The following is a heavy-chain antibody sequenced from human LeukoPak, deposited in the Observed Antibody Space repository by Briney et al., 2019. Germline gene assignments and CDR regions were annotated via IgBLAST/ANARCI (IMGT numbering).Heavy chain of an antibody. J-gene: IGHJ4*02. CDR1: GFTFSGSA. D-gene: IGHD5-24*01. Sequence: GGSLRLSCAASGFTFSGSAMHWVRQASGKGLEWVGRIRSKANSYGTAYAASVKGRFTISRNDSKNTAYLQMNSLKTEDTAVYYCTRTYNVEMIDYWGQGTLVTVSS. V-gene: IGHV3-73*01. CDR3: TRTYNVEMIDY. CDR2: IRSKANSYGT.